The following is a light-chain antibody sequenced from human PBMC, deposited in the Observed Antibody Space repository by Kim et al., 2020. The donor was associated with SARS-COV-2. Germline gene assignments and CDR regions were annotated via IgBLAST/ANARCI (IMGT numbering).Light chain of an antibody. CDR3: AAWDDSLSGVV. J-gene: IGLJ2*01. CDR2: SNN. CDR1: SSNFGSNY. Sequence: GQRVTISCSGSSSNFGSNYIYWYQQLPGTAPKLLIYSNNQRPSGVPDRFSGSKSGTSASLAISGLRSEDEADYYCAAWDDSLSGVVFGGGTQLTVL. V-gene: IGLV1-47*02.